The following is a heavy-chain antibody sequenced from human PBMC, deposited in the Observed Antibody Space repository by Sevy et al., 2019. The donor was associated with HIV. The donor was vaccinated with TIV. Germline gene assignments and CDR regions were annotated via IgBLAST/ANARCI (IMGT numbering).Heavy chain of an antibody. V-gene: IGHV4-38-2*02. CDR1: GFSISSDYY. CDR3: ARDYYGSGSYYEFVY. CDR2: IYDGGST. D-gene: IGHD3-10*01. J-gene: IGHJ4*02. Sequence: SETLSLTCTVSGFSISSDYYWGWIRQPPGKGLEWIGSIYDGGSTYYNPSLKSRVTISIDKSKNQFSLKLGSVTAADTAVYYCARDYYGSGSYYEFVYWGQGTLVTVSS.